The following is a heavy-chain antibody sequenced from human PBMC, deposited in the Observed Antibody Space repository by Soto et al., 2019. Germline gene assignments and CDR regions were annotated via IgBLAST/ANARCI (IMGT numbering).Heavy chain of an antibody. CDR1: GFTFSSYA. CDR3: AKDHRDYGLLHYYMAV. V-gene: IGHV3-23*01. D-gene: IGHD4-17*01. J-gene: IGHJ6*03. Sequence: GGSLRLACAASGFTFSSYAMSWVRQAPGKGLEWVSAISGSGGSTYYADSVKGRFTISRDNSKNTLYLQMNSLRAEDTAVYYCAKDHRDYGLLHYYMAVWGKGTTVTVSS. CDR2: ISGSGGST.